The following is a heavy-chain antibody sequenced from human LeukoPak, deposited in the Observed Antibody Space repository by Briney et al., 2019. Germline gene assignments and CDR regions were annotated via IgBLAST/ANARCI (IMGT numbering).Heavy chain of an antibody. Sequence: GGSLRLSCAASGFTFSSYGMHWVRQAPGKGLEWVAVISYDGSNKYYADSVKGRFTISRDNSKNTLYLQMNSLRAEDTAVYYCNQNGGDGAFGIWGQGTTVTVSS. CDR1: GFTFSSYG. J-gene: IGHJ3*02. D-gene: IGHD3-16*01. V-gene: IGHV3-30*03. CDR2: ISYDGSNK. CDR3: NQNGGDGAFGI.